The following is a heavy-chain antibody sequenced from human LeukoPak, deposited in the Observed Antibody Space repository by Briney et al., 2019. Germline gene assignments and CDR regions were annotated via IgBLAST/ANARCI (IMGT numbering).Heavy chain of an antibody. CDR1: GFTFSSYA. CDR2: ISGSGGST. Sequence: GGSLRLSCAASGFTFSSYAMSWVRQAPGKGLEWVSAISGSGGSTYYADSVKGRFTISRDNSKNTLYLQMNSLRPEDTAVYDWAKVPRLIAARRRGGGDAFDIWGQGTMVTVSS. J-gene: IGHJ3*02. D-gene: IGHD6-6*01. CDR3: AKVPRLIAARRRGGGDAFDI. V-gene: IGHV3-23*01.